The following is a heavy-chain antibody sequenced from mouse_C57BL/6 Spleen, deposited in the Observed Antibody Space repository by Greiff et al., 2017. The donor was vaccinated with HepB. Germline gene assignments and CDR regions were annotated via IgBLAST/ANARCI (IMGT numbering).Heavy chain of an antibody. V-gene: IGHV2-2*01. D-gene: IGHD2-4*01. CDR3: ATTYYDYEGGLEY. CDR1: GFSLTSYG. J-gene: IGHJ2*01. CDR2: IWSGGST. Sequence: VKLQESGPGLVQPSQSLSITCTVSGFSLTSYGVHWVRQSPGKGLEWLGVIWSGGSTDYNAAFISRLRISKDNSKSQVFFKMNSLQADDTAIYYSATTYYDYEGGLEYWGKDTTLSLSS.